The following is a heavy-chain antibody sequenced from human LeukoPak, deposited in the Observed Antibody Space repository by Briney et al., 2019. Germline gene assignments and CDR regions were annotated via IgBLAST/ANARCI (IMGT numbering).Heavy chain of an antibody. CDR1: GFIFNNYN. Sequence: PGGSLRLSCAASGFIFNNYNMNWVRQTPGKGLEWVSSISSSSTYIYYADSVKGRFTISRDNSKNTLYLQMNSLRAEDTAVYYCAKWATVTGPLGYWGQGTLVTVSS. V-gene: IGHV3-21*01. J-gene: IGHJ4*02. D-gene: IGHD4-17*01. CDR3: AKWATVTGPLGY. CDR2: ISSSSTYI.